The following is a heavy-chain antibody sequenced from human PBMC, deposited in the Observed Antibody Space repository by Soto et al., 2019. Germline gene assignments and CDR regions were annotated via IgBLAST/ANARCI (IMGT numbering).Heavy chain of an antibody. V-gene: IGHV1-69*01. J-gene: IGHJ6*02. Sequence: QVQLVQSGAEVKKPGSSVKVSCNASADTFSSSAFSWVRQAPGQGLEWMGGIIPFFHAANYAQRFQGRVTITADESTSTVYMELSSLRSEDPALYYCARDLISNYHYYGLDVWGQGTTVTVSS. CDR1: ADTFSSSA. CDR3: ARDLISNYHYYGLDV. CDR2: IIPFFHAA.